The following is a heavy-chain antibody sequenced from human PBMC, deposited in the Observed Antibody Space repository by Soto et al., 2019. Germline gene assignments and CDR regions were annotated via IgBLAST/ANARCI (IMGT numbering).Heavy chain of an antibody. CDR3: VKDGGHDFWNGYFNF. J-gene: IGHJ4*02. CDR1: GFTFDDYA. V-gene: IGHV3-9*01. D-gene: IGHD3-3*01. CDR2: ISWNSASI. Sequence: EMQLVESGGGLVQPGRSPRLSCAASGFTFDDYAMHWVRQVPGKGLEWVSGISWNSASIGYADSVKGRFTTSRDNAKNSLYLERNSLRTEDTALYYCVKDGGHDFWNGYFNFWGQGTLVTVSS.